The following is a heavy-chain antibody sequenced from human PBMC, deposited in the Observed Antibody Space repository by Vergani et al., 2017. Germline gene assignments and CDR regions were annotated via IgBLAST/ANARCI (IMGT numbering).Heavy chain of an antibody. CDR2: MDPSDSYT. CDR3: ARHRGGTLEP. D-gene: IGHD2-15*01. J-gene: IGHJ5*02. V-gene: IGHV5-10-1*03. Sequence: EVQLVQSGAEVKKPGESLRISCKVSGYSFTSYWISWVRQLPGKGLEWVGRMDPSDSYTNYSPSFQGHVTISADKSISTAYLQWSSRKASDTAMYYCARHRGGTLEPGGQGTLVTVSA. CDR1: GYSFTSYW.